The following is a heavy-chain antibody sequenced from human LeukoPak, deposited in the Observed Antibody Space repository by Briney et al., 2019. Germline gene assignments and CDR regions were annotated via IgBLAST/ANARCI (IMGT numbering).Heavy chain of an antibody. CDR2: ISSSGSTI. CDR3: AGYCSSTSCYTVDY. J-gene: IGHJ4*02. CDR1: GFTFSDYY. D-gene: IGHD2-2*02. Sequence: GGSLRLSCAASGFTFSDYYMSWIRQAPGKGQEWVSYISSSGSTIYYADSVKGRFTISRDNAKNSLYLQMNSLRAEDTAVYYCAGYCSSTSCYTVDYWGQGTLVTVSS. V-gene: IGHV3-11*01.